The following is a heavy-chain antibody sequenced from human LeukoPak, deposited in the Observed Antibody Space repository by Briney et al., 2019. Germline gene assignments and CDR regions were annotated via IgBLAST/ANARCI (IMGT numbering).Heavy chain of an antibody. Sequence: SETLSLTCIVSGDFISSSSYYWGWIRQPPGKGLEWIGSIYYSGSTYYNPSLKSRVTISVDTSKNQFSLRLRSVTAADTAVYYCARDSGSALVGMPSFDSWGQGTLVTVSS. CDR2: IYYSGST. CDR1: GDFISSSSYY. D-gene: IGHD1-26*01. J-gene: IGHJ4*02. CDR3: ARDSGSALVGMPSFDS. V-gene: IGHV4-39*07.